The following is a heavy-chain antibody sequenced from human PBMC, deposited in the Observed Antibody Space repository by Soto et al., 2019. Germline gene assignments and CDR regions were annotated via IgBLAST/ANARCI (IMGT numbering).Heavy chain of an antibody. J-gene: IGHJ6*02. CDR3: ARPLRFLDPRDNYAMDV. CDR2: INPSGGST. D-gene: IGHD3-3*01. V-gene: IGHV1-46*01. Sequence: QVQLVQSGAEVKKPGASVNVSCKASGYTFTNFHLHWVRQAPGQRLEWMGIINPSGGSTRYAQKFQGRVVMTRDTSTNTVYMALGRLRYEDTAVYYCARPLRFLDPRDNYAMDVWGQGTTVTVSS. CDR1: GYTFTNFH.